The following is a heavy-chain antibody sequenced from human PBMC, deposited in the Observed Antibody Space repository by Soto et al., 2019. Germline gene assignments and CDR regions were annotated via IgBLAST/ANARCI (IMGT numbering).Heavy chain of an antibody. CDR1: GYTLTELS. J-gene: IGHJ3*02. CDR2: CDPEDGET. CDR3: ATSSSGWHDAFDI. Sequence: ASVKVSCKVSGYTLTELSMHWVRQAPGKGLEWMGGCDPEDGETIYAQKFQGRVTMTEDTSTDTAYMELSSLRSEDTAVYYCATSSSGWHDAFDIWGQGTMVTVSS. V-gene: IGHV1-24*01. D-gene: IGHD6-19*01.